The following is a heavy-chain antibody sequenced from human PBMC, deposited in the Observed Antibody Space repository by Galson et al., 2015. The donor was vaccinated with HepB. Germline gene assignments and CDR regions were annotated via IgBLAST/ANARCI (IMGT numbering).Heavy chain of an antibody. CDR2: TYYRSKWFN. J-gene: IGHJ4*02. V-gene: IGHV6-1*01. Sequence: CAISGDSVSSNSAAWNWIRQSPSRGLEWLGRTYYRSKWFNGYAVSVKSRIVINPDTSKNQFSLQLKSVTPEDTAVYYCARGSHGYIDNWGQGTLVTVSS. D-gene: IGHD2-2*02. CDR1: GDSVSSNSAA. CDR3: ARGSHGYIDN.